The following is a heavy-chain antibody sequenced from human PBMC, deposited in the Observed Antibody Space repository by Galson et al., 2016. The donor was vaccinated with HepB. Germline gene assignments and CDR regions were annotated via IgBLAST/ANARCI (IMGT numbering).Heavy chain of an antibody. Sequence: SLRLYCAASGFTFSSYAMHWVRQAPGKGLEWVALISYDGSNKYYADSVKGRFTISRDNSKNTLYLQMNSLRAEDTAVYYCARGGSPYDFWTTGAFDIWGQGTMVTVSS. CDR1: GFTFSSYA. CDR2: ISYDGSNK. D-gene: IGHD3/OR15-3a*01. CDR3: ARGGSPYDFWTTGAFDI. V-gene: IGHV3-30-3*01. J-gene: IGHJ3*02.